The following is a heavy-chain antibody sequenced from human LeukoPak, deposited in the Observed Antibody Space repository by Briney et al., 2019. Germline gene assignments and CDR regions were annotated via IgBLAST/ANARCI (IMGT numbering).Heavy chain of an antibody. J-gene: IGHJ3*02. V-gene: IGHV1-69*04. Sequence: SVKVSCKASGGTFSTYAISWVRQAPGQGLEWMGRFIPILDIPSYAQKFQGRVTITADESTSTAYMELSSLRSEDTAVYYCATDRDLGSRVPSDAFDIWGQGTMVTVSS. CDR2: FIPILDIP. CDR1: GGTFSTYA. D-gene: IGHD6-13*01. CDR3: ATDRDLGSRVPSDAFDI.